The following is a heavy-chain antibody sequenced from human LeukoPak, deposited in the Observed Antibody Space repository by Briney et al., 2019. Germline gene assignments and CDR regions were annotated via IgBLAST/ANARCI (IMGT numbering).Heavy chain of an antibody. CDR3: AREHSGYDSIDY. CDR1: GFSFDDYG. CDR2: ISSSGSTI. Sequence: GGSLRLSCAASGFSFDDYGMSWIRQAPGKGLGWVSYISSSGSTIYYADPVKGRFTISRDNAKNSLYLQMNSLRAEDTAVYYCAREHSGYDSIDYWGQGTLVTVSS. J-gene: IGHJ4*02. V-gene: IGHV3-11*01. D-gene: IGHD5-12*01.